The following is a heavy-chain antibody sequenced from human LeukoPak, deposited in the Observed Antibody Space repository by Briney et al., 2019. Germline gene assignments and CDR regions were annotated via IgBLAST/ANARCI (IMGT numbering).Heavy chain of an antibody. Sequence: SETLSLTCTVSGGSISSYYWSWIRQPPGKGLEWIGYIYYSGSTNYNPSLKSRVTISVDTSKNQFSLKLSSVTAADTAMYYCARGYSYGYGFDYWGQGTLVTVSS. CDR1: GGSISSYY. CDR2: IYYSGST. D-gene: IGHD5-18*01. V-gene: IGHV4-59*08. CDR3: ARGYSYGYGFDY. J-gene: IGHJ4*02.